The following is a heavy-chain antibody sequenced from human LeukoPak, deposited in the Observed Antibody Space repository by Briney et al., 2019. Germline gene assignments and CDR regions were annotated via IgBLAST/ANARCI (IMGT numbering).Heavy chain of an antibody. Sequence: SETLSLTCTVSGGSISSSSYYWGWIRQPPGKGLEWIGSIYDSGSTYYNPSLKSRVTISVDTSKNQFSLKLSSVTAADTAVYYCASLVVVAATNSLNWFDPWGQGTLVTVSS. J-gene: IGHJ5*02. CDR2: IYDSGST. CDR1: GGSISSSSYY. V-gene: IGHV4-39*07. CDR3: ASLVVVAATNSLNWFDP. D-gene: IGHD2-15*01.